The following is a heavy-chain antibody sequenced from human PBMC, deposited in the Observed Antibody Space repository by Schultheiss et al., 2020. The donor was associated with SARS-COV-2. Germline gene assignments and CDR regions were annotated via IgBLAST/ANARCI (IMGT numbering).Heavy chain of an antibody. CDR3: ARGSGVPSSGMDV. CDR1: GGSISSGGYS. D-gene: IGHD3-10*01. J-gene: IGHJ6*02. CDR2: IYHSGST. Sequence: LRLSCAVSGGSISSGGYSWSWIRQPAGKGLEWIGSIYHSGSTNYNPSLKSRVTISVDKSKNQFSLKLSSVTAADTAVYYCARGSGVPSSGMDVWGQGTTVTVSS. V-gene: IGHV4-30-2*01.